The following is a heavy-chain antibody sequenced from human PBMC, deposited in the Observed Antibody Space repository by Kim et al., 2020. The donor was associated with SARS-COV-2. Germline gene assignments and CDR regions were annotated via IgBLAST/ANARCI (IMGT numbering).Heavy chain of an antibody. CDR2: INHSGST. V-gene: IGHV4-34*01. CDR1: GGSFSGYY. Sequence: SETLSLTCAVYGGSFSGYYWSWIRQPPGKGLEWIGEINHSGSTNYNPSLKSRVTISVDTSKNQFSLKLSSVTAADTAVYYCARVYYYDSSELVRHGMDVWGQGTTVTVSS. D-gene: IGHD3-22*01. CDR3: ARVYYYDSSELVRHGMDV. J-gene: IGHJ6*02.